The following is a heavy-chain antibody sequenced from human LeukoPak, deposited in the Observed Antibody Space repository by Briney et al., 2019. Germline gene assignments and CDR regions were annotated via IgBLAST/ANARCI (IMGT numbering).Heavy chain of an antibody. CDR1: GFTFSSHE. V-gene: IGHV3-48*03. J-gene: IGHJ4*02. D-gene: IGHD6-19*01. CDR3: ARVGKNGWDFDH. Sequence: PGRSLRLSCAASGFTFSSHEMNWVRQGPGKGLEWVSHISSSGTVQYADSVKGRFTISRDNTNNSLYLQMISLRVDDTAVYYCARVGKNGWDFDHWGQGTLVTVSS. CDR2: ISSSGTV.